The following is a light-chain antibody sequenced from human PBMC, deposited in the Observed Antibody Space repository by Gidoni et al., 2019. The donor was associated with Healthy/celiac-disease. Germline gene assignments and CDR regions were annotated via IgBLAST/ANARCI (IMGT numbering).Light chain of an antibody. V-gene: IGKV3-11*01. J-gene: IGKJ4*01. Sequence: VLTQSPATLSLSPGEIATLSCRASQSVSSYLAWYQQKPGQAPRLLIYDASNRATGIPARFSGSGSGTDFTLTISSLEPEDFAVYYCQQRSNWPLTFGGGTKVEIK. CDR2: DAS. CDR3: QQRSNWPLT. CDR1: QSVSSY.